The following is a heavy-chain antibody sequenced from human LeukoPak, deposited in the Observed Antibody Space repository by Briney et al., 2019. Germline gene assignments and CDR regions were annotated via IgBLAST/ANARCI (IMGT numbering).Heavy chain of an antibody. CDR3: ARQNYDILTGYQAVYLDY. J-gene: IGHJ4*02. CDR1: GYSFTSYW. V-gene: IGHV5-51*01. D-gene: IGHD3-9*01. CDR2: IYPGDSDT. Sequence: GESLKISCKGSGYSFTSYWIGWVRQMPGKGLEWMGIIYPGDSDTRYSPSFQGQDTISADKSISTAYLQWSSLKASDTAMYYCARQNYDILTGYQAVYLDYWGQGTLVTVSS.